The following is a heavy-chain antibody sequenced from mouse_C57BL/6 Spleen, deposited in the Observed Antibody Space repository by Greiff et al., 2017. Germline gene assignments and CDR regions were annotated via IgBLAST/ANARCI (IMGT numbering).Heavy chain of an antibody. V-gene: IGHV1-15*01. Sequence: QVHVKQSGAELVRPGASVTLSCKASGYTFTDSEMHWVKQPPVHGLEWIGAIDPETGGTAYNQNFKGNAILTADKSASTAYMEIRRLTSEDSAVYYGTPYYDSSYNYWGQGTTLTVSS. D-gene: IGHD1-1*01. J-gene: IGHJ2*01. CDR2: IDPETGGT. CDR3: TPYYDSSYNY. CDR1: GYTFTDSE.